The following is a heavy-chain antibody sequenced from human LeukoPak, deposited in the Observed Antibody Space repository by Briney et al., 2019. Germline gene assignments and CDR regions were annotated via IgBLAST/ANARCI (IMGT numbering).Heavy chain of an antibody. J-gene: IGHJ4*02. D-gene: IGHD3-22*01. V-gene: IGHV1-24*01. CDR3: ASRYYDSSRYYQYYFDY. Sequence: ASVKVSCKVSGYTLTELSMHWVRQAPGKGLEWMGGFDPEDGETIYAQKFQGRVTMTEDTSTDTAYMELSSLRSEDTAVYYCASRYYDSSRYYQYYFDYWGQGTLVTVSS. CDR2: FDPEDGET. CDR1: GYTLTELS.